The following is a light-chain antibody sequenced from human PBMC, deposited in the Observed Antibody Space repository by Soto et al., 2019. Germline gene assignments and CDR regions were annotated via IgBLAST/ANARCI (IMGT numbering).Light chain of an antibody. Sequence: QSALTQPASVSGSPGQSITISCTGTSSDVGSYNLVSWYQQHPGKVPKLIIYQGGQRPSGVSSRFSGSKSGNTASLTISGLQAEDEAEYFCSSHAGSSTLFVFGTGTKVTVL. J-gene: IGLJ1*01. CDR3: SSHAGSSTLFV. CDR2: QGG. CDR1: SSDVGSYNL. V-gene: IGLV2-23*01.